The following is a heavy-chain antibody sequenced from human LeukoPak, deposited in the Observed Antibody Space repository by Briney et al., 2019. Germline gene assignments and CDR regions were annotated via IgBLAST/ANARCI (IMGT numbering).Heavy chain of an antibody. D-gene: IGHD6-6*01. CDR2: INPSGGST. V-gene: IGHV1-46*01. CDR1: GYTFTSYY. J-gene: IGHJ4*02. Sequence: ASVKVSCKASGYTFTSYYMHWVRQAPGQGLEWMGIINPSGGSTSYAQKFQGRVTMTRDMSTSTVYMELSSLRSEDTAVYYCARDLEYSSSSLVVGLSDYWGQGTLVTVSS. CDR3: ARDLEYSSSSLVVGLSDY.